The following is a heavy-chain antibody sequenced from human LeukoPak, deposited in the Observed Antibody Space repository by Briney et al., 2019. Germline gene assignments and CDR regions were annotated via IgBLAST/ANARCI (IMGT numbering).Heavy chain of an antibody. CDR3: ARGIGYGGNSY. Sequence: SETLSLTCAVYGGSFSGYYWSWIRQPPGKGLEWIGEINHSGSTNYNPSLKSRVTIPVDTSKNQFSLKLSSVTAADTAVYYCARGIGYGGNSYWGQGTLVTVSS. V-gene: IGHV4-34*01. CDR2: INHSGST. D-gene: IGHD4-23*01. CDR1: GGSFSGYY. J-gene: IGHJ4*02.